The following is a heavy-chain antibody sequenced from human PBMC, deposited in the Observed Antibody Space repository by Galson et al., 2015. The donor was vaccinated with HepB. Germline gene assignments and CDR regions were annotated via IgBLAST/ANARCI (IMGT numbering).Heavy chain of an antibody. D-gene: IGHD5-12*01. CDR1: GFTFSSYA. J-gene: IGHJ4*02. CDR2: ISSNGGST. Sequence: SLRLSCAASGFTFSSYAMHWVRQAPGKGLEYVSAISSNGGSTYYADSVKGRFTISRDNSKNTLYLQMSSLRAEDTAVYYCVKGFSGGYETFDYWGQGTLVTVSS. CDR3: VKGFSGGYETFDY. V-gene: IGHV3-64D*06.